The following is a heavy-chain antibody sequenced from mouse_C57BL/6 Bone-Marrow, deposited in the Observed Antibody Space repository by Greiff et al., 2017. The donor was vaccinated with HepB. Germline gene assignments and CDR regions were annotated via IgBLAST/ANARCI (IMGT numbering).Heavy chain of an antibody. D-gene: IGHD1-1*01. CDR2: INPSSGYT. CDR3: ARPHYYGSSYGDY. V-gene: IGHV1-4*01. Sequence: VQLQQSGAELARPGASVKMSCKASGYTFTSYTMHWVKQRTGQGLEWIGYINPSSGYTKYNQKFKDKATLTADKSSSTAYMQLSSLTSEDSAVYYCARPHYYGSSYGDYWGQGTTLTVSS. J-gene: IGHJ2*01. CDR1: GYTFTSYT.